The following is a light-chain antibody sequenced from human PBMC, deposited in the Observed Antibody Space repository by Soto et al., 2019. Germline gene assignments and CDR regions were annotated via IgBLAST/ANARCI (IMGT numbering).Light chain of an antibody. CDR2: DAS. CDR3: QQYNSYSWT. CDR1: QSISSW. J-gene: IGKJ1*01. V-gene: IGKV1-5*01. Sequence: DIQMTQSPSTLSASVGDRVTITCRASQSISSWLAWYQQKPGKAPKLLIYDASSLESGVPSRFSDSGSGTEFPLAISSLQPDDFATYYCQQYNSYSWTFGQGTKVEIK.